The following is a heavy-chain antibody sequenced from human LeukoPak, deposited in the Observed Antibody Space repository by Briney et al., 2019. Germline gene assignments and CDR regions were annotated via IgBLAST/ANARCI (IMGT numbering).Heavy chain of an antibody. V-gene: IGHV4-31*03. CDR2: IYYSGST. CDR1: GGSVSDGNFY. CDR3: ARTPSDYDILTGRPNINWFDP. Sequence: PSETLSLTCTVSGGSVSDGNFYWSWIRQHPGKGLEWIGYIYYSGSTYYNPSLKSRVTISVDTSKNQFSLKLSSVTAADTAVYYCARTPSDYDILTGRPNINWFDPWGQGTLVTVSS. J-gene: IGHJ5*02. D-gene: IGHD3-9*01.